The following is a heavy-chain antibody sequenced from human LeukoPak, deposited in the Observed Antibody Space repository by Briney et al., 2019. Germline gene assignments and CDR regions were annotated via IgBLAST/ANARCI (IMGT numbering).Heavy chain of an antibody. CDR2: IIPILGIA. Sequence: ASVKVSCKASGGTFSSYAISWVRQAPGQGLEWMGRIIPILGIANYAQKFQGRVTITADKSTSTAYMELSSLRSEDTAVYYCVRDFSSMVRGVIIFDYWGQGTLVTVSS. V-gene: IGHV1-69*04. J-gene: IGHJ4*02. CDR1: GGTFSSYA. CDR3: VRDFSSMVRGVIIFDY. D-gene: IGHD3-10*01.